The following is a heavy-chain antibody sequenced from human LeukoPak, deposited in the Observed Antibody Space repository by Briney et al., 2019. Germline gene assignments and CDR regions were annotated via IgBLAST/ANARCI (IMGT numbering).Heavy chain of an antibody. V-gene: IGHV4-38-2*02. CDR1: GYSISSGYY. J-gene: IGHJ4*02. D-gene: IGHD2-2*01. CDR2: IYHSGST. CDR3: AGVGVPAAIYYFDY. Sequence: SETLSLTCTVSGYSISSGYYWGWIRQPPGKGLEWIGSIYHSGSTYYNPSLKSRVTISVDTSKNQFSLKLSSVTAADTAVYYCAGVGVPAAIYYFDYWGQGTLVTVSS.